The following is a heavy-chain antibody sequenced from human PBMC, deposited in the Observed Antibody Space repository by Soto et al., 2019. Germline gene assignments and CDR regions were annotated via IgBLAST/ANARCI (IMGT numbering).Heavy chain of an antibody. CDR3: AIRSSGLGGDYGDYYYGMDV. V-gene: IGHV4-39*01. CDR1: GGSISSSSYY. D-gene: IGHD4-17*01. J-gene: IGHJ6*02. CDR2: IYYSGST. Sequence: SETLSLTCTVSGGSISSSSYYWGWIRQPPGKGLEWIGSIYYSGSTYYNPSLKSRVTISVDTSKNQFSLKLSSVTAADTAVYYCAIRSSGLGGDYGDYYYGMDVWGQGTTVT.